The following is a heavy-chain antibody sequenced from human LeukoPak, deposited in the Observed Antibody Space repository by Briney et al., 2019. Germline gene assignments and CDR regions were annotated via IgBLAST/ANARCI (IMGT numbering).Heavy chain of an antibody. D-gene: IGHD3-10*01. V-gene: IGHV1-18*01. Sequence: GASVKVSCKASGYTFTSYGISWVRQAPGQGLEWMGWISAYNGNTNYAQKLQGRVTMTTDTSTSTAYMELRSLRSDDTAVYYCARDTPFTMVRGVYDALDIWGQGTMVTVSS. CDR2: ISAYNGNT. CDR3: ARDTPFTMVRGVYDALDI. J-gene: IGHJ3*02. CDR1: GYTFTSYG.